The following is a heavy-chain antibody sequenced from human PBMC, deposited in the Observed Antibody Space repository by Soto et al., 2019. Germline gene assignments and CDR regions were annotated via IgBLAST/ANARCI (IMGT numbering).Heavy chain of an antibody. Sequence: GGSLRLSCEASGFTFSRYGMHWVRQAPGRGLEWVALIYGDGSKQYYTDSVKGRFTISRGNAKNTLFLEMSVLRAEDTAVYYCARDDDGEPNAFDVWGQGTMVTVSS. CDR3: ARDDDGEPNAFDV. CDR2: IYGDGSKQ. J-gene: IGHJ3*01. D-gene: IGHD3-10*01. V-gene: IGHV3-33*01. CDR1: GFTFSRYG.